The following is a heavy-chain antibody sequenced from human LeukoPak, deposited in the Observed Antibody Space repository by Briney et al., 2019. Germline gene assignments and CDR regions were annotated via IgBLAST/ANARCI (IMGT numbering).Heavy chain of an antibody. D-gene: IGHD3-22*01. V-gene: IGHV1-2*02. Sequence: ASVKVSCKASGYTFSGYYMHWVRQAPGQGLEWMGWINANSGGSNYVQKFQGRVSMTRDTSISTANMELSRLTSDDTAVYYCARATGYDSSGDWGQGTLVTVSS. CDR3: ARATGYDSSGD. J-gene: IGHJ4*02. CDR2: INANSGGS. CDR1: GYTFSGYY.